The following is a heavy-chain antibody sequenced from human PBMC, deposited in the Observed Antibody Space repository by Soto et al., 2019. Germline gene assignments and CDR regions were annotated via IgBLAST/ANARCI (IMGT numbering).Heavy chain of an antibody. CDR3: ARVMTTFGVIRKGPDH. CDR2: ISTYNGDT. D-gene: IGHD3-3*01. CDR1: GYPFTTYG. V-gene: IGHV1-18*04. Sequence: QVQLAQSGAEVKKPGASVKVSCKASGYPFTTYGISWVRQAPGQGLEWMGWISTYNGDTEYPQSLQGRVTMTRDTSTATAYMELRGLRSDDTAVYYWARVMTTFGVIRKGPDHWGQGTLVTVSS. J-gene: IGHJ4*02.